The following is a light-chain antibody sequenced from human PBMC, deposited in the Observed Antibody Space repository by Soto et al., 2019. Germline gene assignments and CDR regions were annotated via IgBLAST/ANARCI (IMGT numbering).Light chain of an antibody. Sequence: SALTQPASVSGSPGQSIAISCTGVRTDVADGYDYVSWYQQHPGQAPQLIIYDVSNRPSGVSDRFSGSKSGNTASLAISGLQAEDEAEYYCTSYTSSTPLYVFGTGTKVTVL. CDR3: TSYTSSTPLYV. CDR2: DVS. V-gene: IGLV2-14*03. CDR1: RTDVADGYDY. J-gene: IGLJ1*01.